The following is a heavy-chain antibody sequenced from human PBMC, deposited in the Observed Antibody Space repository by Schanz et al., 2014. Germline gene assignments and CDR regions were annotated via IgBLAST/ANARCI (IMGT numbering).Heavy chain of an antibody. CDR3: ARELRLEYYFDY. D-gene: IGHD4-17*01. CDR1: GYTFTRYG. V-gene: IGHV1-2*02. J-gene: IGHJ4*02. CDR2: INPNSGGT. Sequence: QVQLVQSGAEVKKPGASVKVSCKASGYTFTRYGISWVRQAPGQGLEWMGRINPNSGGTNYAQKFQGRVTMTRDTSISTAYMELSSLRSDDTAVYYCARELRLEYYFDYWGQGTQVTVSS.